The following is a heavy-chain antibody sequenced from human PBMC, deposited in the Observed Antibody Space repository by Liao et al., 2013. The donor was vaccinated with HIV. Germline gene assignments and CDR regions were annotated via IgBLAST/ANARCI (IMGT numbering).Heavy chain of an antibody. D-gene: IGHD3-22*01. CDR3: ARRFRGSSGYYVYWFFDL. J-gene: IGHJ2*01. CDR2: VSTTGST. CDR1: GGSISGGIHD. Sequence: QVQLQESGPGLVKPSQTLSLTCTVSGGSISGGIHDWTWIRQAAGKGLEWIGRVSTTGSTNYNPSLKSRLTISADTSNNQFSLKLTSVTAADTAVYYCARRFRGSSGYYVYWFFDLWAVAPWSLSPQ. V-gene: IGHV4-61*02.